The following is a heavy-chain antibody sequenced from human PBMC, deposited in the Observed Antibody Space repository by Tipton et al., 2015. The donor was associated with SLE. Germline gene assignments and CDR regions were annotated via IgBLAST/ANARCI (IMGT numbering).Heavy chain of an antibody. Sequence: SGLNLKSYGMSWVRQAPGKGLEWVSRIHTDGSLTNYADSVKGRFTISRDNAKNTLFLQMNSLTAEDTAVYYCARVWVGTTTTLPFDYWGQGTLVTVSS. CDR3: ARVWVGTTTTLPFDY. D-gene: IGHD1-26*01. V-gene: IGHV3-74*01. CDR2: IHTDGSLT. CDR1: GLNLKSYG. J-gene: IGHJ4*02.